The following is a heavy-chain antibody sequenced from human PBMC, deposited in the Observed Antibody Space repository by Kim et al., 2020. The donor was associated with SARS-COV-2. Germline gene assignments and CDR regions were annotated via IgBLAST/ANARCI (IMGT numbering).Heavy chain of an antibody. J-gene: IGHJ4*02. Sequence: ASVKVSCKASGYTFTGYYMHWVRQAPGQGLEWMGWINPNSGGTNYAQKFQGRVTMTRDTSISTAYMELSRLRSDDTAVYYCARGIGGDLGVVIVGDLGFWGQGTLVTVSS. CDR2: INPNSGGT. CDR1: GYTFTGYY. D-gene: IGHD3-3*01. CDR3: ARGIGGDLGVVIVGDLGF. V-gene: IGHV1-2*02.